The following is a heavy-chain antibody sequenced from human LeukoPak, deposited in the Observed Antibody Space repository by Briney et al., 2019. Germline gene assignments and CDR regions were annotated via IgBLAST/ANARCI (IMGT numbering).Heavy chain of an antibody. J-gene: IGHJ4*02. CDR2: ISPYTGDT. D-gene: IGHD3-22*01. Sequence: GASVKVSCKASGYTFTNFGISWVRQAPGQGLEWMGWISPYTGDTNHAQQFQGRVTMTTDTSTSTAYMELRSLRSDDTAVYYCARPYDSSGNDLGYWGQGTLVTVSS. CDR1: GYTFTNFG. V-gene: IGHV1-18*01. CDR3: ARPYDSSGNDLGY.